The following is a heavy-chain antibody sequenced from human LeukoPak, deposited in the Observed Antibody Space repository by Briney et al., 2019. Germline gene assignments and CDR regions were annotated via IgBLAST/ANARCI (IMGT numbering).Heavy chain of an antibody. D-gene: IGHD3-10*01. CDR2: IYYSGST. CDR1: GGSISSYY. CDR3: AREHYGSGSYNWFDP. J-gene: IGHJ5*02. Sequence: SETLSLTCTVSGGSISSYYWSWIRQHPGKGLEWIGYIYYSGSTYYNPSLKSRVTISVDTSKNQFSLKLSSVTAADTAVYYCAREHYGSGSYNWFDPWGQGTLVTVSS. V-gene: IGHV4-59*06.